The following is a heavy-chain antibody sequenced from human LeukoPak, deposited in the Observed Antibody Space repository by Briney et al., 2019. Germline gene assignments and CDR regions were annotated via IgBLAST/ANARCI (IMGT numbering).Heavy chain of an antibody. J-gene: IGHJ5*02. CDR1: GGSISSYY. D-gene: IGHD6-19*01. Sequence: SETLSLTCTVSGGSISSYYWGWIRQPPGKGLEWIGSIYYSGSTYYNPSLKSRVTISVDTSKNQFSLKLSSVTATDTAVYYCARGQARLSWFDPWGQGTLVTVSS. V-gene: IGHV4-39*07. CDR3: ARGQARLSWFDP. CDR2: IYYSGST.